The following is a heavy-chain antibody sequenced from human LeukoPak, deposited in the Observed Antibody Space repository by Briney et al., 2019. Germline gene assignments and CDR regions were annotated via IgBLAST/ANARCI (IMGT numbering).Heavy chain of an antibody. Sequence: GGSLRLSCAASGFTFSNYYMNWVRQAPGKGLEWVSSISSSSSYIYYADSVKGRFTISRDNAKNSLYLQVNSLRAEDTAVYYCARESSTWSPHGWFDPWGQGTLVTVSS. J-gene: IGHJ5*02. CDR2: ISSSSSYI. CDR1: GFTFSNYY. CDR3: ARESSTWSPHGWFDP. V-gene: IGHV3-21*01. D-gene: IGHD6-13*01.